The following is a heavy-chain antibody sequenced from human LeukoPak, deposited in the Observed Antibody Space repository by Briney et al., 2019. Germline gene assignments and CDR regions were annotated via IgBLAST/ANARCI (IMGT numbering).Heavy chain of an antibody. CDR3: ARHRGDNSNPRYYFYYMDV. Sequence: SETLSLTCSVSGHSISSGYYWGWIRPPPGKGLEWIGTMYHRGSTYYNPSLKSRVTMSGDTSKNHFSLKLSPVIAADAAVYYCARHRGDNSNPRYYFYYMDVWGKGTTVTVSS. CDR2: MYHRGST. CDR1: GHSISSGYY. D-gene: IGHD4-11*01. J-gene: IGHJ6*03. V-gene: IGHV4-38-2*01.